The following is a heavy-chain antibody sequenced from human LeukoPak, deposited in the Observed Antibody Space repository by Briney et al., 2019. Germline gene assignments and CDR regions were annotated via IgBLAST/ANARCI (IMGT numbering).Heavy chain of an antibody. CDR2: INHSGST. CDR3: ARSYDSSGYYPDY. CDR1: GGSFSGYY. J-gene: IGHJ4*02. V-gene: IGHV4-34*01. D-gene: IGHD3-22*01. Sequence: SETLSLTCAVYGGSFSGYYWSWIRQPPGKGLEWIGEINHSGSTNYNPSLKGRVTISVDTSKNQFSLKLSSVTAADTAVYYCARSYDSSGYYPDYWGQGTLVTVSS.